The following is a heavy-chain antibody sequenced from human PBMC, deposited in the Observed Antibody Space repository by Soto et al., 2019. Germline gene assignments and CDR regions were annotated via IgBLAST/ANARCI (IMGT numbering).Heavy chain of an antibody. CDR3: ARHTPAISISDH. CDR1: GGSISSSSYY. CDR2: IYYSGST. V-gene: IGHV4-39*01. J-gene: IGHJ4*02. Sequence: QLQLQESGPGLVKPSETLSLTCTVSGGSISSSSYYWGWIRQPPGKGLEWIGSIYYSGSTYYNPSPNGRVTISVNPSKNQFSLKLSSVTAADTAVYYCARHTPAISISDHWGQGTLVTVSS. D-gene: IGHD2-15*01.